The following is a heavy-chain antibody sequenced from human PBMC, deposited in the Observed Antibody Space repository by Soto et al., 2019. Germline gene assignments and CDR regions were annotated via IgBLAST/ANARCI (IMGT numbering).Heavy chain of an antibody. D-gene: IGHD3-16*01. J-gene: IGHJ6*02. V-gene: IGHV1-8*01. Sequence: ASVKVSFKASGYTFSDFDINWLRQAAGQGPEWMGWMNAKSGDTFSAQRLQGKFNMTWDTSLSTAYMEVGSLTSDDAAIYYCARGNPFNYAGFDVWGQGTTVTVSS. CDR3: ARGNPFNYAGFDV. CDR1: GYTFSDFD. CDR2: MNAKSGDT.